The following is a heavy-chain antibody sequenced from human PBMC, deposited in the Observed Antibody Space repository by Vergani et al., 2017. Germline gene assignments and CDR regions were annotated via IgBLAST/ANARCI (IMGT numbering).Heavy chain of an antibody. D-gene: IGHD5-24*01. CDR3: ARGTAGYSFDY. CDR1: GGSISSSNW. Sequence: QEQLQESGPGLVKPSGTLSLTCAVSGGSISSSNWWSWVRQPPGKGLEWIGEIYHSGSTYYNPSLKSRVTISVDTSKNQFSLKLSSVTAADTAVYYCARGTAGYSFDYWGQGTLVTVSS. CDR2: IYHSGST. V-gene: IGHV4-4*02. J-gene: IGHJ4*02.